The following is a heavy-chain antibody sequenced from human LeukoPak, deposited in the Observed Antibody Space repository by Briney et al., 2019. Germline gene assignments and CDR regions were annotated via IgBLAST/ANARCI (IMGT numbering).Heavy chain of an antibody. J-gene: IGHJ4*02. CDR2: IYYSGST. CDR1: GGSFSSSSYY. Sequence: KASETLSLTCTVSGGSFSSSSYYWGWIRQPPGKGLEWIGSIYYSGSTYYNPSLKSRVTISVDTSKNQFSLKLSSVTAADTAVYYCARQQLAPYYFDYWGQGTLVTVSS. V-gene: IGHV4-39*01. CDR3: ARQQLAPYYFDY. D-gene: IGHD6-6*01.